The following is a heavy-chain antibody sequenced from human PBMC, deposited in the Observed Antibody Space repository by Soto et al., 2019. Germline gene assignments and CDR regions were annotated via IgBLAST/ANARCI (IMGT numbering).Heavy chain of an antibody. V-gene: IGHV1-69*01. Sequence: QMHLVQSGAEVKKPGSSVKVSCKASGGSFTYTLSWVRQAPGQGLEWMGGIIPIFGTTNYAKKFQDRVTISADESTKTAYMEWNTLTSEDTDVYYCARLHSHGTYGMDVWGQGTTVTVSS. J-gene: IGHJ6*02. CDR3: ARLHSHGTYGMDV. CDR1: GGSFTYT. D-gene: IGHD5-18*01. CDR2: IIPIFGTT.